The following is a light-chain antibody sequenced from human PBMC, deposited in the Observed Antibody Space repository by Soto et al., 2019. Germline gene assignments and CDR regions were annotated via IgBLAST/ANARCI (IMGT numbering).Light chain of an antibody. CDR1: QSISTH. Sequence: DIQMTQSPSSLSASVGDRVSITCRASQSISTHLSWYQQKPGKAPKLLIYAASTLQSGVPSRFSGSGSETDFTLTISSLQPEDFATYYCQQYNSDSRTFGQGTKVDI. J-gene: IGKJ1*01. V-gene: IGKV1-39*01. CDR3: QQYNSDSRT. CDR2: AAS.